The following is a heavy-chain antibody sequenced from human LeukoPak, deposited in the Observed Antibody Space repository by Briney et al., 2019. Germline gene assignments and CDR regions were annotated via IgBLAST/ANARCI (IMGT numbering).Heavy chain of an antibody. CDR1: GFTFSSYA. V-gene: IGHV3-30*04. CDR3: AKDTVTSLPYFFDY. CDR2: ISYDGSYK. J-gene: IGHJ4*02. D-gene: IGHD4-17*01. Sequence: GGSLRLSCAASGFTFSSYAMHWVRQAPGKGLEWVAIISYDGSYKYYADSVKGRFTISRDNSKNTLYLQMHSLRVEDTALYYCAKDTVTSLPYFFDYWGQGALVTVAS.